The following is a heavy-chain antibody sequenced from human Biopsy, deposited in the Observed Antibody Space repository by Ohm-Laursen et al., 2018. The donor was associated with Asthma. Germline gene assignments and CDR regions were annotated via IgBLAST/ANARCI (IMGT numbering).Heavy chain of an antibody. CDR3: ARAQDYYDSRGYYRIFDY. D-gene: IGHD3-22*01. CDR1: YGSITSGGYY. V-gene: IGHV4-31*02. J-gene: IGHJ4*02. CDR2: IYYSGST. Sequence: SDTLSLTWSVSYGSITSGGYYWTWIRQHPGKGLEWIGFIYYSGSTYYNPSLKSRVSISIDTSKNQFSLKLSSVTAADTAVYYCARAQDYYDSRGYYRIFDYWGQGTLVTVSS.